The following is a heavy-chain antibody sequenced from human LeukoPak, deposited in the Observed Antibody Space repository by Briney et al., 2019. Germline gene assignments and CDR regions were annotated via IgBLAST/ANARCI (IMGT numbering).Heavy chain of an antibody. V-gene: IGHV3-48*01. CDR2: ISSGSRTI. D-gene: IGHD7-27*01. CDR1: GFSFSGYS. Sequence: GGSLRLSCAASGFSFSGYSMNWVRQAPGRGLEWISYISSGSRTIFYADSVKGRFTISRDNAKNSLYLLMNNLRADDTAVYYCARESITGDRDFDYWGQGTLITVSS. CDR3: ARESITGDRDFDY. J-gene: IGHJ4*02.